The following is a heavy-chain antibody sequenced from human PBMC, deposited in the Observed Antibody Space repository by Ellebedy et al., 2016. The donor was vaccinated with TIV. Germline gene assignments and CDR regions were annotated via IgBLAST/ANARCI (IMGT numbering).Heavy chain of an antibody. J-gene: IGHJ3*02. V-gene: IGHV1-69*13. Sequence: SVKVSXXASGGTFSSYAISWVRQAPGQGLEWMGGIIPIFGTANYAQKFQGRVTITADESTSTAYMELSSLRSEDTAVYYCARDQGIRGDVAFDIWGQGTMVTVSS. CDR1: GGTFSSYA. CDR2: IIPIFGTA. D-gene: IGHD3-10*01. CDR3: ARDQGIRGDVAFDI.